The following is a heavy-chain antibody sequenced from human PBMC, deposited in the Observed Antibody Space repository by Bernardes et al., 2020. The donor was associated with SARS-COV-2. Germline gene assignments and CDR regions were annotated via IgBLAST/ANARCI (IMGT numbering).Heavy chain of an antibody. CDR1: GYTFTGKN. CDR2: LNPDSGGA. V-gene: IGHV1-2*02. D-gene: IGHD3-10*01. Sequence: SGKVSCKASGYTFTGKNIHWVRQAPGQGLECIGWLNPDSGGATYAENFQGRVTMTRDTSISTAYMELSRLTSDDTAVYSCARGFGSSWFDPWGQGTLVTVSS. CDR3: ARGFGSSWFDP. J-gene: IGHJ5*02.